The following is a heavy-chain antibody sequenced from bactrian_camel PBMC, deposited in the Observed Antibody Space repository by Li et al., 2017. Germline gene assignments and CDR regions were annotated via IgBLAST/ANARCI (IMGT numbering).Heavy chain of an antibody. J-gene: IGHJ4*01. CDR2: IGGGST. V-gene: IGHV3S1*01. Sequence: HVQLVESGGGSVQAGGSLGLSCAASRYTSSDYCMAWFRQGPGKEREGVAAIGGGSTLYGDSVKGRFTISQDNAKRTLSLQMNSLKPEDTAMYYCAGAGRFDTFFNPTLNPNRYHYWGQGTQVTVS. CDR3: AGAGRFDTFFNPTLNPNRYHY. CDR1: RYTSSDYC.